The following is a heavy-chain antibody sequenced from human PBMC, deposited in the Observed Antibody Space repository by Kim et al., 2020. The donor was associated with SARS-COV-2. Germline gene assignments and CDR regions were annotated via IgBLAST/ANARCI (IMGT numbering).Heavy chain of an antibody. V-gene: IGHV1-3*01. CDR2: INAGVGHS. J-gene: IGHJ4*02. Sequence: ASVKVSCKASGYTFTDYPIHWVRQAPGQRPEWMGWINAGVGHSRYSDKFQDRLTITSDTSASTVYMELSRLRSEDTAVYFCARMTAAATKSFDFWGQGTLITVST. CDR3: ARMTAAATKSFDF. CDR1: GYTFTDYP. D-gene: IGHD2-15*01.